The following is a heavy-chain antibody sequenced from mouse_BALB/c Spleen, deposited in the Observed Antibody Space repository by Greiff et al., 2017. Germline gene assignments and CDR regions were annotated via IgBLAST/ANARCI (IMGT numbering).Heavy chain of an antibody. Sequence: VQLQQSGPELVKPGASVKMSCKASGYTFTSYVMHWVKQKPGQGLEWIGYINPYNDGTKYNEKFKGKATLTSDKSSSTAYMELSSLTSEDSAVYYCARWYGYYAMDYWGQGTSVTVSS. CDR3: ARWYGYYAMDY. D-gene: IGHD2-10*02. V-gene: IGHV1-14*01. CDR2: INPYNDGT. J-gene: IGHJ4*01. CDR1: GYTFTSYV.